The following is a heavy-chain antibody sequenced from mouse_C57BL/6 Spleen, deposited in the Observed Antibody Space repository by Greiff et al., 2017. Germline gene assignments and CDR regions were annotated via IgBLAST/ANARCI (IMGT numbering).Heavy chain of an antibody. J-gene: IGHJ1*03. CDR2: IWSGGST. Sequence: VKLMESGPGLVQPSQSLSITCTVSGFSLTSYGVHWVRQSPGKGLEWLGVIWSGGSTDYNAAFISRLSISKDNSKSQVFFKMNSLQADDAAIYYCARLYYDYDDCYIDVWGTGTTVTVSS. CDR1: GFSLTSYG. CDR3: ARLYYDYDDCYIDV. V-gene: IGHV2-2*01. D-gene: IGHD2-4*01.